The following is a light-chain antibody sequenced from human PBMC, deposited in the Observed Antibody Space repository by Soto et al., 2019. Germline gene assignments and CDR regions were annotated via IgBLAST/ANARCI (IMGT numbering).Light chain of an antibody. CDR2: DVS. CDR1: ISDVGGYNY. J-gene: IGLJ1*01. Sequence: QPDLTQPPSLSGSPGQSITISCTGTISDVGGYNYVSWHQQHPGKAPKLTIYDVSSRPSGVSNRFSASKSGNTASLTISGLQAEDEADYYCPSYTSSGTYVFGTGTKVTDL. V-gene: IGLV2-14*01. CDR3: PSYTSSGTYV.